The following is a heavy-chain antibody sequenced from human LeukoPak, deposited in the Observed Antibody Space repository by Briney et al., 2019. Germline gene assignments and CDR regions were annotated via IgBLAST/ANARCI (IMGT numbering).Heavy chain of an antibody. Sequence: HTLPLTCALSGDSVSSNSDAWNWIRQSPSRGLEWLGRTYYRSKWYNDYAVSVKSRITINPDTSKNQFSLQLNSVAPEDTAVYYCARVGCSTTSCYFGLDVWGQGTTVTVS. V-gene: IGHV6-1*01. J-gene: IGHJ6*02. CDR2: TYYRSKWYN. CDR1: GDSVSSNSDA. CDR3: ARVGCSTTSCYFGLDV. D-gene: IGHD2-2*01.